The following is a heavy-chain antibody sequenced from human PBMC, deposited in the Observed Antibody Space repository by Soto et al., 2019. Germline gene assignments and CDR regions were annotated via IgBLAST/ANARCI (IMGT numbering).Heavy chain of an antibody. D-gene: IGHD1-26*01. V-gene: IGHV1-18*01. J-gene: IGHJ4*02. CDR3: ARHSGSYSFY. Sequence: QVQLVQSGAEVKKPGASVKVSCKASGYTFPNYDITWVRQAPGQGLEWMGWISTYNANTSYAQTFQGRVTMTTDTSTSTAYMELRSLRSDDTAVYYCARHSGSYSFYWGQGTLVTVSS. CDR1: GYTFPNYD. CDR2: ISTYNANT.